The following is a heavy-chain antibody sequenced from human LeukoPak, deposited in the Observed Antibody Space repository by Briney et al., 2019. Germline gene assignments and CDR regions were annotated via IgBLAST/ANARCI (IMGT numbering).Heavy chain of an antibody. CDR1: GFTFSGYA. V-gene: IGHV3-23*01. J-gene: IGHJ5*02. Sequence: GGSLRLSCAASGFTFSGYAMSWVRQAPGKGLEWVSAISGSGGSSYYADSVKGRFTISRDNSKNTLYLQMNGLRAEDTAVYYCAKRLTGWQQLVAGGWFDPWGQGTLVTVSS. CDR3: AKRLTGWQQLVAGGWFDP. CDR2: ISGSGGSS. D-gene: IGHD6-13*01.